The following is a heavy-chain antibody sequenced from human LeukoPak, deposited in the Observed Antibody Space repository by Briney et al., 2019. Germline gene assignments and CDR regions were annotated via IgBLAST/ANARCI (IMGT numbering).Heavy chain of an antibody. Sequence: PGGSLRLSCAASGFTFDDYAMRWVRQAPGKGLEWVSGISWNSGSIGYADSVKGRFTISRDNAKNSLYLQMNSLRAEDTALYYCAKDSSTAPSYFDYWGQGTLVTVSS. CDR3: AKDSSTAPSYFDY. CDR2: ISWNSGSI. CDR1: GFTFDDYA. V-gene: IGHV3-9*01. D-gene: IGHD5/OR15-5a*01. J-gene: IGHJ4*02.